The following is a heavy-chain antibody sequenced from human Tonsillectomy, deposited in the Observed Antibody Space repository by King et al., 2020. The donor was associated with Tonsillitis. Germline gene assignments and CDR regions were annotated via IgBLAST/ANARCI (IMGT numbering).Heavy chain of an antibody. CDR3: ARGGGSPWDNFDY. CDR1: GFTFSSYA. CDR2: IRNSGGTT. Sequence: VQLVESGGGLVQPGGSLRLSCAASGFTFSSYAMTWVRQAPGKGLEWVSAIRNSGGTTYYADSVMGRFTVFRDNSKNMLYLQMNSLRADDTAVYYCARGGGSPWDNFDYWGQGALVTVSS. V-gene: IGHV3-23*04. D-gene: IGHD1-26*01. J-gene: IGHJ4*02.